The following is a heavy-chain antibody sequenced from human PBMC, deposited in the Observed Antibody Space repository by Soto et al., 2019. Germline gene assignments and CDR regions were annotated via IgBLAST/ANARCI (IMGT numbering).Heavy chain of an antibody. Sequence: VQLVESGGGLVQPGGSLRLSCAVSGITFSSYGMHWVRQAPGKGLEWVAVISYDGSNKYYADSVKGRFTISRDNSKNTLYLQMNSLRAEDTAVYYCAKGVDTAMADDLNRHYYYGMDVWGQGTTVTVSS. CDR3: AKGVDTAMADDLNRHYYYGMDV. CDR2: ISYDGSNK. CDR1: GITFSSYG. V-gene: IGHV3-30*18. D-gene: IGHD5-18*01. J-gene: IGHJ6*02.